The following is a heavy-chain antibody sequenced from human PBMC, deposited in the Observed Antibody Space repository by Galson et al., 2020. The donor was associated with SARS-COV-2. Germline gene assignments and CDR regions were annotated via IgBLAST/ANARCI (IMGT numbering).Heavy chain of an antibody. CDR3: ARDPRRLRYFDWLLSEGMDV. V-gene: IGHV7-4-1*02. J-gene: IGHJ6*02. CDR2: INTNTGNP. Sequence: ASVKVSCKASGYTFTSYAMNWVRQAPGQGLKWMGWINTNTGNPTYAQGFTGRFVFSLDTSVSTAYLQISSLKAEDTAVYYCARDPRRLRYFDWLLSEGMDVWGQGTTVTVSS. D-gene: IGHD3-9*01. CDR1: GYTFTSYA.